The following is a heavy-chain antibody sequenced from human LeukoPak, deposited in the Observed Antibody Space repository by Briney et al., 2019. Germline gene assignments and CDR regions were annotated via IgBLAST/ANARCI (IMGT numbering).Heavy chain of an antibody. CDR3: ARAPYYYDSSGLFQH. CDR1: GYTFTGYY. J-gene: IGHJ1*01. V-gene: IGHV1-2*02. Sequence: ASVKVSCKASGYTFTGYYMHWVRQAPGQGLEWMGWINPNSGGTNYAQKFQGRVSMTRGTSISTAYMELSRLRSDDTAVYYCARAPYYYDSSGLFQHWGQGTLVTVSS. CDR2: INPNSGGT. D-gene: IGHD3-22*01.